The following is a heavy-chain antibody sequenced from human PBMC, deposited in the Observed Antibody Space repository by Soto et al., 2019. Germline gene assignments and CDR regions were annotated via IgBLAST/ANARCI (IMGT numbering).Heavy chain of an antibody. V-gene: IGHV3-33*01. J-gene: IGHJ5*02. Sequence: QVQLVESGGGVVQPGRSLRLSCEASGFDFSRYGMHWVRQAPGKGLEWVSVILYGGSTKYYADSVKGRFTVSRDNSRNTLYLQMNSLRDEDTAVYYCARLKLVAGRNRFDPWGQGTLVTVSS. CDR1: GFDFSRYG. D-gene: IGHD6-19*01. CDR3: ARLKLVAGRNRFDP. CDR2: ILYGGSTK.